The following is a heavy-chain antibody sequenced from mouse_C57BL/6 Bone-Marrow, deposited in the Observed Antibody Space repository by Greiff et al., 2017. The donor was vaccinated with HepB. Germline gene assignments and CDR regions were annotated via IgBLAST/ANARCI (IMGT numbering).Heavy chain of an antibody. CDR2: ISDGGSYT. J-gene: IGHJ4*01. CDR3: ASLLLYAMDY. D-gene: IGHD1-1*01. CDR1: GFTFSSYA. Sequence: EVKLMESGGGLVKPGGSLKLSCAASGFTFSSYAMSWVRQTPEKRLEWVATISDGGSYTYYPDNVKGRFTISRDNAKNNLYLQMSHLKSEDTAMYYCASLLLYAMDYWGQGTSVTVSS. V-gene: IGHV5-4*03.